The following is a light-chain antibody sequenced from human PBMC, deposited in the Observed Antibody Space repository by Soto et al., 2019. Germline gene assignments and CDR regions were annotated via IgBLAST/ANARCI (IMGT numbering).Light chain of an antibody. V-gene: IGLV2-14*01. CDR1: SSDVGAYNY. CDR3: SSYTSSSTRV. Sequence: QSALTQPASVSGSPGQSITISCTGTSSDVGAYNYVSWYQQHPGKVHKLMIYDVSNRPSGVSNRFSGSKSGNTASLTFSGLQAEDEADYYCSSYTSSSTRVFGTGTKGTVL. J-gene: IGLJ1*01. CDR2: DVS.